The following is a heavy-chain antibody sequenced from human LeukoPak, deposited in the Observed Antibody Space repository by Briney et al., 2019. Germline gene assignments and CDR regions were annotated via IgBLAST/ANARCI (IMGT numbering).Heavy chain of an antibody. D-gene: IGHD3-10*01. Sequence: SETLSLTCTVSGVSISSSNSYWGWIRQPPGKGLEWIGSIYYSGNTYYNASLKSQVSISIDTSKNRFSLKLTSVTAADTAVYYCARSPMVRGVGGYYFDYWGQGTLVTVSS. J-gene: IGHJ4*02. CDR2: IYYSGNT. CDR1: GVSISSSNSY. CDR3: ARSPMVRGVGGYYFDY. V-gene: IGHV4-39*01.